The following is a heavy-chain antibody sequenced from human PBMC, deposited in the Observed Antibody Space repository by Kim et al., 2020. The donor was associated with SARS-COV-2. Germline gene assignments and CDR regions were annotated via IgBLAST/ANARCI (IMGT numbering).Heavy chain of an antibody. CDR1: YC. CDR2: IYYSAST. D-gene: IGHD3-22*01. Sequence: YCWSCIRQRPGRGLEWIGYIYYSASTYYKPSLKSRVTISVDASKNQFSLKLISVTAADTAVYYCARAVYYDSSGHYYLGFDYWGQGTLVTVSS. J-gene: IGHJ4*02. CDR3: ARAVYYDSSGHYYLGFDY. V-gene: IGHV4-31*02.